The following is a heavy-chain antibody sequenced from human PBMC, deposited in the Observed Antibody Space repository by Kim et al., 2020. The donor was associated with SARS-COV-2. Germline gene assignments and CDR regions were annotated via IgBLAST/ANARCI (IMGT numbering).Heavy chain of an antibody. D-gene: IGHD3-10*01. J-gene: IGHJ3*01. CDR1: GASLNNFY. CDR2: INHRGST. CDR3: ARETSRGDDAFDL. V-gene: IGHV4-34*01. Sequence: SETLSLTCAVYGASLNNFYWSWLRQSPGTGLEWIAEINHRGSTNYNPSLKSRVTISADTSKSQFSLKLNSVTVADTAVYYCARETSRGDDAFDLWGHGTMVTVSS.